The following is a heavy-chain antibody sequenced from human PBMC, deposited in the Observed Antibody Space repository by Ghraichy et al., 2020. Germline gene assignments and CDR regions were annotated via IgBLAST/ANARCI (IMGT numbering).Heavy chain of an antibody. D-gene: IGHD1-14*01. Sequence: GGSLRLSCAASGFTFSSYAMSWVRQAPGKGLEWVSAISGSGGSTYYADSVKGRFTISRDNSKNTLYLQMNSLRAEDTAVYYCAKDQGEEPSSYWYFDLWGRGTLVTVSS. V-gene: IGHV3-23*01. J-gene: IGHJ2*01. CDR1: GFTFSSYA. CDR2: ISGSGGST. CDR3: AKDQGEEPSSYWYFDL.